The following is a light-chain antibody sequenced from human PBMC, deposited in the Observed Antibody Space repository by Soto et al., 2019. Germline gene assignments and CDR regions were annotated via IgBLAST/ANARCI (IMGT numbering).Light chain of an antibody. J-gene: IGLJ2*01. CDR2: EVS. CDR3: SSFAGSNNLV. Sequence: QSVLTQPPSASGSPGQSVTTSCSGTSSDVGGYDFVSWYQQHPGEAPKVMIYEVSKRPSGVPDRFSGSKSGNTASLTVSGLQADDEADYYCSSFAGSNNLVFGGGTKLTVL. CDR1: SSDVGGYDF. V-gene: IGLV2-8*01.